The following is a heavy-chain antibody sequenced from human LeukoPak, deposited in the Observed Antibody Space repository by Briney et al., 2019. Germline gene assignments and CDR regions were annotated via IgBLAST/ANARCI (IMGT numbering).Heavy chain of an antibody. CDR3: ARGGRGDYFENWFDP. CDR2: INHSGST. CDR1: GGSFSGYY. J-gene: IGHJ5*02. D-gene: IGHD4-17*01. V-gene: IGHV4-34*01. Sequence: SETLSLTCAVYGGSFSGYYWSWVRQPPGKGLEWIGEINHSGSTNYNPSLKSRVTISVDTSKNQFSLKLSSVTAADTAVYYCARGGRGDYFENWFDPWGQGTLVTVSS.